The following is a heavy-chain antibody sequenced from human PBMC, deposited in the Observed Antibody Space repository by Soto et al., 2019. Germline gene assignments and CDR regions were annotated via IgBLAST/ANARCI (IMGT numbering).Heavy chain of an antibody. V-gene: IGHV4-30-4*01. D-gene: IGHD3-16*01. J-gene: IGHJ6*02. CDR1: GDSISSGNKY. Sequence: LSLTCTVSGDSISSGNKYWSWIRQPPGKGLEWIGYIFSSGTTYYNPSLKSRLTMSLDASQNQFSLKLNSLTDADTAVYFCARVPSPFDYYYAMDVWGQGTTVTVSS. CDR3: ARVPSPFDYYYAMDV. CDR2: IFSSGTT.